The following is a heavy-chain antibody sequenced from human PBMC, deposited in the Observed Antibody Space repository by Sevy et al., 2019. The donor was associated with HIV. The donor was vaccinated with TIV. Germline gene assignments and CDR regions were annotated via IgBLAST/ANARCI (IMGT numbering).Heavy chain of an antibody. J-gene: IGHJ6*03. CDR1: GFTFSSYA. Sequence: GGSLRLSCAASGFTFSSYAMSWVRQAPGKGLEWVSAISGSGGSTYYADSVKGRFTISRDKSKNTLYLQMNSLRAEDTAVYYCAKDPIVVVPAAIRYYYYYMDVWGKGTTVTVSS. V-gene: IGHV3-23*01. CDR2: ISGSGGST. D-gene: IGHD2-2*02. CDR3: AKDPIVVVPAAIRYYYYYMDV.